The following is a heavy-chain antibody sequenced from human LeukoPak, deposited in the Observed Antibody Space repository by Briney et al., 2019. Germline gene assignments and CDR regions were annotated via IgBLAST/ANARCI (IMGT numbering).Heavy chain of an antibody. CDR3: AKDISDILTGLDY. Sequence: GRSLRLSCAASGFTFDDYAMYWARQAPGKGLEWVSGISWNSGTIDYADSVKGRFTISRDNAKKSLYLQVNSLRAEDTALYYCAKDISDILTGLDYWGQGTLVTVSS. CDR2: ISWNSGTI. J-gene: IGHJ4*02. CDR1: GFTFDDYA. D-gene: IGHD3-9*01. V-gene: IGHV3-9*01.